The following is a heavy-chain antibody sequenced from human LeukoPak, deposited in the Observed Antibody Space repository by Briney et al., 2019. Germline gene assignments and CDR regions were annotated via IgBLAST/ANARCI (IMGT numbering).Heavy chain of an antibody. V-gene: IGHV3-30*03. CDR2: ISYDGSNK. CDR1: GFTFSSYG. J-gene: IGHJ4*02. Sequence: GGSLRLSCAASGFTFSSYGMHWVRQAPGKGLEWVAVISYDGSNKYYADSVKGRFTISRDNSKNTLYLQMNSLRAEDTAVYYCARDRRVGDTRLDYWGQGTLVTVSS. D-gene: IGHD1-26*01. CDR3: ARDRRVGDTRLDY.